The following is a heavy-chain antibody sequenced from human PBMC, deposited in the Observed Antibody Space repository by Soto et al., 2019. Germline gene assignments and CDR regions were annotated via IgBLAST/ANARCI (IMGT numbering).Heavy chain of an antibody. V-gene: IGHV1-58*02. D-gene: IGHD2-15*01. Sequence: SVKVSCKASGFTFTSSAMQWVRQARGQRLEWIGWIVVGSGNTNYAQKFQERVTITRDMSTSTAYMELSSLRSEDTAVYYCAAEPYCSGGSCYVRYFDYWGQGTLVTVSS. CDR2: IVVGSGNT. CDR1: GFTFTSSA. CDR3: AAEPYCSGGSCYVRYFDY. J-gene: IGHJ4*02.